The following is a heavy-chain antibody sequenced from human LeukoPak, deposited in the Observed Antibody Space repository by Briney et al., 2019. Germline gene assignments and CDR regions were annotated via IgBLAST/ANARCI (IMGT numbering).Heavy chain of an antibody. V-gene: IGHV3-43*01. D-gene: IGHD3-22*01. CDR2: ISWDGTT. CDR3: VKDLSYESSGHVLEY. J-gene: IGHJ4*02. Sequence: GGSLRLSCVASGFTFEDYTMHWVRQVPGKTLEWVSLISWDGTTYYTDSVKGRFTISRDNSKNSLYLQMDTLRSADTAFYYCVKDLSYESSGHVLEYWGQGTLVTVSS. CDR1: GFTFEDYT.